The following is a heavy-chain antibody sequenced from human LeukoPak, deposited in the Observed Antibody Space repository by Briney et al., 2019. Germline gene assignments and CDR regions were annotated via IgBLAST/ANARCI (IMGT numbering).Heavy chain of an antibody. CDR2: ISGSGST. CDR3: AKSHYYDSSGYVDY. D-gene: IGHD3-22*01. J-gene: IGHJ4*02. Sequence: PGGSLGLSCAASGFTFRSYAMSWVRQAPGKGLEWVSAISGSGSTYYADSVKGRFTISRDNSKNTLYLQMNSLRAEDTAVYYCAKSHYYDSSGYVDYWGQETLVTVSS. CDR1: GFTFRSYA. V-gene: IGHV3-23*01.